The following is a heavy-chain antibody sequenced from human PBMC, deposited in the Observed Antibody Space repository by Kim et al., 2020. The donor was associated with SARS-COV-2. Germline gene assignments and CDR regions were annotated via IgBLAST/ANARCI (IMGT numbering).Heavy chain of an antibody. CDR2: IIPIFGTA. V-gene: IGHV1-69*13. J-gene: IGHJ5*02. D-gene: IGHD6-13*01. CDR3: ARDMSGYSSSWQVLGWFDP. CDR1: GGTFSSYA. Sequence: SVKVSCKASGGTFSSYAISWVRQAPGQGLEWMGGIIPIFGTANYAQKFQGRVTITADESTSTAYMELSSLRSEDTAVYYCARDMSGYSSSWQVLGWFDPWGQGTLVTVSS.